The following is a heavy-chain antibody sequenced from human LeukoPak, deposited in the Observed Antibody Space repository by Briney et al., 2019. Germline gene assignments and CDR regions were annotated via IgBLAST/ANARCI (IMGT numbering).Heavy chain of an antibody. D-gene: IGHD4-17*01. CDR3: ARSSGLYYGDYDY. V-gene: IGHV3-21*01. CDR2: ISSSSSYI. J-gene: IGHJ4*02. CDR1: GFTFSSYS. Sequence: GGSLRLSCAASGFTFSSYSMNWVRQAPGKGLEWVSSISSSSSYIYYADSVKGRFTISRDNAKNSLYLQMNSLRAEVTAVYYCARSSGLYYGDYDYWGQGTLVTVSS.